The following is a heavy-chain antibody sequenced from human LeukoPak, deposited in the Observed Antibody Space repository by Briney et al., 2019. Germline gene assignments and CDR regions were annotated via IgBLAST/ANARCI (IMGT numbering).Heavy chain of an antibody. D-gene: IGHD6-25*01. J-gene: IGHJ3*01. CDR1: VDSVSTSGVS. Sequence: SQTLSLTCAISVDSVSTSGVSWNWVRQSPSRGLEWLGRTYYTSKWNTDYAVSVKSRLVVNPDTSKNQFSLQLNSVTSEDTAVYYCARGRASAFDVWGQGTMDTVSS. CDR2: TYYTSKWNT. V-gene: IGHV6-1*01. CDR3: ARGRASAFDV.